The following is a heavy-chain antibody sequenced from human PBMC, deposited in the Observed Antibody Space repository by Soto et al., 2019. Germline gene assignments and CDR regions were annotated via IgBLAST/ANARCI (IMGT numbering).Heavy chain of an antibody. D-gene: IGHD1-1*01. CDR1: GFTFSSYS. CDR2: FRTGGDDGTT. Sequence: GGSLRLSCAASGFTFSSYSMSWVRQAPGKGLEWVSGFRTGGDDGTTYYADSVKGRFTISRDNSKNTLFLQMNSLRAEDTAIYYCAKKVNSGPGGQYFDYWGQGTLVTVSS. J-gene: IGHJ4*02. V-gene: IGHV3-23*01. CDR3: AKKVNSGPGGQYFDY.